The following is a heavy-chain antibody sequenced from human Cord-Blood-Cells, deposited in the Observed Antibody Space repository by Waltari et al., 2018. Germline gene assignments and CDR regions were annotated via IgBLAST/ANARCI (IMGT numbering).Heavy chain of an antibody. V-gene: IGHV3-30-3*01. D-gene: IGHD2-15*01. Sequence: QVQLVQSGAEVKTPGASVKVSCKASGYTFTSYAMHWVRQAPGKGLEWVAVISYDGSNKYYADSVKGRFTISRDNSKNTLYLQMNSLRAEDTAVYYCARDCKKGGRYYYGMDVWGQGTTVTVSS. CDR1: GYTFTSYA. J-gene: IGHJ6*02. CDR2: ISYDGSNK. CDR3: ARDCKKGGRYYYGMDV.